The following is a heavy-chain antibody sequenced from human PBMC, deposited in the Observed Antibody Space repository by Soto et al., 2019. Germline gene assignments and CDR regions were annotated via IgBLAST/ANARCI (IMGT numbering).Heavy chain of an antibody. CDR2: ISAYNGNT. Sequence: GASVKVSCKASGYTFTSYGISWVRQAPGQGLEWMGWISAYNGNTNYAQKLQGRVTMTTDTSTSTAYMELRSLRSDDTAVYYCAIAISYSSSLGGMFYYYYYYADVWGKGTTVTVSS. CDR1: GYTFTSYG. D-gene: IGHD6-6*01. V-gene: IGHV1-18*01. CDR3: AIAISYSSSLGGMFYYYYYYADV. J-gene: IGHJ6*03.